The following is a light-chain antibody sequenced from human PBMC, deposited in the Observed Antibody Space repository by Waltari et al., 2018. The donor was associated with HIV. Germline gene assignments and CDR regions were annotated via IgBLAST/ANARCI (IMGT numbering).Light chain of an antibody. Sequence: QSALTQPHSVSGSPGQSLTISCPGTSRYVDTFVSWYQQPPGKAPKVILFDVNKRPSVVPDLFSGSKSGNTAFLTISGLQAEDEADYHCCSHAGNFIFAFGSGTKVTVL. CDR1: SRYVDTF. J-gene: IGLJ1*01. CDR3: CSHAGNFIFA. V-gene: IGLV2-11*01. CDR2: DVN.